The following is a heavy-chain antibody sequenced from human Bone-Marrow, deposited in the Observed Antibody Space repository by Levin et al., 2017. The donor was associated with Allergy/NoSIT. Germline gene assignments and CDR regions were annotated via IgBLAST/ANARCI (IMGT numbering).Heavy chain of an antibody. J-gene: IGHJ5*02. Sequence: SGGSLRLSCAASGFTLSDYWMNWVRQAPGKGLEWVANIKQDGSEKDYVDSVKGRFTISRDNAKNSLYLQMNSLRAEDTAVYYCARDPRRGYCSSSSCQGGYNWFDPWGQGTLVTVSS. CDR1: GFTLSDYW. CDR2: IKQDGSEK. V-gene: IGHV3-7*01. CDR3: ARDPRRGYCSSSSCQGGYNWFDP. D-gene: IGHD2-2*01.